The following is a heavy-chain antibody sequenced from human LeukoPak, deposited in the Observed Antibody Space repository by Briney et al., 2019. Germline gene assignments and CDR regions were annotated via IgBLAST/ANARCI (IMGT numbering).Heavy chain of an antibody. CDR3: ARTGVDSYGYRIPFDY. CDR2: SNPNSGGT. CDR1: GYTFTGYY. D-gene: IGHD5-18*01. Sequence: ASVNVSCKSSGYTFTGYYLHLLRHRPGQGHELMGLSNPNSGGTNYARKFQGRVTMTRDTSISTAYMELSRLRSDDTAVYYCARTGVDSYGYRIPFDYWGQGTLVTVSS. J-gene: IGHJ4*02. V-gene: IGHV1-2*02.